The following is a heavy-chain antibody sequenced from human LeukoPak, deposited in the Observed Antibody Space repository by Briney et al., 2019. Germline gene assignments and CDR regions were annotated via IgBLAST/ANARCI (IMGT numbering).Heavy chain of an antibody. Sequence: ASVKVSCKASGYTFTGHYMHWVRQAPGQGLEWMGIINPSGGSTSYAQKFQGRVTMTRDTSTSTVYMELSSLRSEDTAVYYCARTRNKTYYYDSSGYYYYYGMDVWGQGTTVTVSS. CDR2: INPSGGST. D-gene: IGHD3-22*01. CDR1: GYTFTGHY. J-gene: IGHJ6*02. V-gene: IGHV1-46*01. CDR3: ARTRNKTYYYDSSGYYYYYGMDV.